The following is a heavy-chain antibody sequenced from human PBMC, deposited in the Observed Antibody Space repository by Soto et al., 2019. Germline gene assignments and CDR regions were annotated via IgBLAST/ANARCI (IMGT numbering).Heavy chain of an antibody. V-gene: IGHV1-69*13. Sequence: GASVKVSCKASGGTFSSYAISWVRQAPGQGLEWMGGIIPIFGTANYAQKFQGRVTITADESTSTAYMELSSLRSEDTAVYYCARGDSSGPYYYYYGMDVWGQGTTVTVSS. CDR1: GGTFSSYA. D-gene: IGHD3-22*01. CDR3: ARGDSSGPYYYYYGMDV. J-gene: IGHJ6*02. CDR2: IIPIFGTA.